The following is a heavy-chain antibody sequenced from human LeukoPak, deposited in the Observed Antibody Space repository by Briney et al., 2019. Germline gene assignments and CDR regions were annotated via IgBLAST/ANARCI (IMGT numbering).Heavy chain of an antibody. J-gene: IGHJ4*02. Sequence: PGGSLRLSCAASGFPFTSGFTFSDYYMSWVRQAPGKGLEWVSVIYSGGSTYYADSVKGRFTISRDNSKNTLYLQMNSLRAEDTAVYYCSATFDYWGQGTLVTVSS. CDR1: GFPFTSGFTFSDYY. CDR2: IYSGGST. V-gene: IGHV3-53*01. CDR3: SATFDY.